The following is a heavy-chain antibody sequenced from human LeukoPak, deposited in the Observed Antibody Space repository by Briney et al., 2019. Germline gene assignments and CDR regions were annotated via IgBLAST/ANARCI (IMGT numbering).Heavy chain of an antibody. V-gene: IGHV1-69*01. D-gene: IGHD7-27*01. CDR2: IITIFGTT. Sequence: SVKVSCKASGGTFSNYAISWVRQAPGQGLEWMGGIITIFGTTNYAQKFQGRVTITADVSTSTAYMELSSLRSEDTAVYFCARVGTADDYYYYYMDVWGKGTTVTVSS. CDR3: ARVGTADDYYYYYMDV. CDR1: GGTFSNYA. J-gene: IGHJ6*03.